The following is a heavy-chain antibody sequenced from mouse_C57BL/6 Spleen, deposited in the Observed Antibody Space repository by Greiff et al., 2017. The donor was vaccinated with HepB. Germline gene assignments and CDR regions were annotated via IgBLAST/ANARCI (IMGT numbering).Heavy chain of an antibody. V-gene: IGHV1-81*01. J-gene: IGHJ4*01. Sequence: VQLQQSGAELARPGASVKLSYKASGYTFTSYGISWVKQRTGQGLEWIGEIYPRSGNTYYNEKFKGKATLTADKYASTAYMELRSLASEDSAVYFCARKNYGYDRAYYYAMDYWGQGTSVTVSS. D-gene: IGHD2-2*01. CDR3: ARKNYGYDRAYYYAMDY. CDR1: GYTFTSYG. CDR2: IYPRSGNT.